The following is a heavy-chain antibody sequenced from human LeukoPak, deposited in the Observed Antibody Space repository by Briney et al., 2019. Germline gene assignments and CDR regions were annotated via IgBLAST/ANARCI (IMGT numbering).Heavy chain of an antibody. J-gene: IGHJ4*02. Sequence: GSLRLSCAASGFTFSSYAMHWIRQPPGKGLEWIGSIYYSGSTYYNPSLKSRVTISVDTSKNQFSLKLSSVTAADTAVYYCALVVVAATHWVDYWGQGTLVTVSS. CDR2: IYYSGST. D-gene: IGHD2-15*01. CDR1: GFTFSSYA. CDR3: ALVVVAATHWVDY. V-gene: IGHV4-39*07.